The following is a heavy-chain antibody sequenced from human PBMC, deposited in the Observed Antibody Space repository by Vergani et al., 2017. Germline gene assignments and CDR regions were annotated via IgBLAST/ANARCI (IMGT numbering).Heavy chain of an antibody. V-gene: IGHV3-23*01. CDR2: ISGSGGST. Sequence: EVQLLESGGGLVQPGGSLRLSCAASGFTFSSYAMSWVRQAPGKGLEWVSAISGSGGSTHYADSVKGRFTISRDNSKNTLYLQMNSLRAEDTAVYYCAKDPGVYCSGGSCYPSDWYYGMDVWGQGTTVTVSS. D-gene: IGHD2-15*01. CDR3: AKDPGVYCSGGSCYPSDWYYGMDV. CDR1: GFTFSSYA. J-gene: IGHJ6*02.